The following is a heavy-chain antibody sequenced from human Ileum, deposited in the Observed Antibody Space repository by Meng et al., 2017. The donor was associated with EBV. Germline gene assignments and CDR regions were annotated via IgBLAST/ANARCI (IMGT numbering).Heavy chain of an antibody. J-gene: IGHJ1*01. CDR1: GASISSTPYY. V-gene: IGHV4-39*07. CDR3: ARDYSSSWYSGGFFKY. CDR2: IFNSGST. Sequence: QRLLPGAGPGLVKPSETLSLTRTVSGASISSTPYYWGCIRQPPGKGLEWIGNIFNSGSTSYSPSLKSRVTISVDTSKNQFSLKLSSVTAADTAVYYCARDYSSSWYSGGFFKYWGQGILVTVSS. D-gene: IGHD6-13*01.